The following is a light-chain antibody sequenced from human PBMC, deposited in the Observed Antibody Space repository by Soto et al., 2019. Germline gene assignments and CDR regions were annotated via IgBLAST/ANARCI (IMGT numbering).Light chain of an antibody. Sequence: QSVLTQPRSVSGSPGQSLTISCTGTSSYVGGYNYVSWYQQYPGKVPKLMIYDVTKRPSGVPDRFSGSKSGNTASLTISGLQAEDEADYYCCSHTGISTYAFGTGTKVTV. J-gene: IGLJ1*01. V-gene: IGLV2-11*01. CDR1: SSYVGGYNY. CDR2: DVT. CDR3: CSHTGISTYA.